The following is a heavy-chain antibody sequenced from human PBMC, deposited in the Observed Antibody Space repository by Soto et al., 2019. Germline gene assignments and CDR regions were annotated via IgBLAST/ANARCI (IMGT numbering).Heavy chain of an antibody. Sequence: EVQLVESGGGLAQPGGSLRLSCVASGFSFSDYEMNWVRQPPGKGLEWVAYISSGGSTIHYADSVRGRFTVSRDNARNSLYLQMNTLSVEDTALYYCARDRAAGGYWGQGTLVTVSS. CDR3: ARDRAAGGY. CDR2: ISSGGSTI. J-gene: IGHJ4*02. CDR1: GFSFSDYE. D-gene: IGHD6-13*01. V-gene: IGHV3-48*03.